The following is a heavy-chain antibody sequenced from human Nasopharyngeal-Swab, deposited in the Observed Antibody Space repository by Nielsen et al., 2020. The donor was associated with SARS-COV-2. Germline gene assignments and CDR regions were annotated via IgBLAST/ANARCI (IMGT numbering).Heavy chain of an antibody. CDR1: GFTFSSYS. CDR2: ISSSSSTI. D-gene: IGHD4-17*01. CDR3: ARDHPVMVTTDYYFDY. V-gene: IGHV3-48*02. Sequence: GESLKISCAASGFTFSSYSMNWVRQAPGKGLEWVSYISSSSSTIYYADSVKGRFTISRDKAKNSLYLQMNSLRDEDTAVYYCARDHPVMVTTDYYFDYWGQGTLVTVSS. J-gene: IGHJ4*02.